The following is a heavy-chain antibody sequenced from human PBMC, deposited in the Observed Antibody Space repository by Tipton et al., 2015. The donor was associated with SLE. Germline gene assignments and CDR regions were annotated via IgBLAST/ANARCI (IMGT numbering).Heavy chain of an antibody. CDR3: ARPGSSGSYGAFDI. CDR1: GGSISSHY. CDR2: IYYSGST. J-gene: IGHJ3*02. Sequence: TLSLTCTVSGGSISSHYWSWIRQPPGKGLEWIGYIYYSGSTNYNPSLKSRVTISVDTSKNQFSLKLSSVTAADTAVYYCARPGSSGSYGAFDIWGQGTMVTVSS. D-gene: IGHD1-26*01. V-gene: IGHV4-59*11.